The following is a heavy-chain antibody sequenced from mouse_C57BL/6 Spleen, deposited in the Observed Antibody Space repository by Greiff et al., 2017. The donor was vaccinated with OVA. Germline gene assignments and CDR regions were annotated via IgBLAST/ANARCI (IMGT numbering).Heavy chain of an antibody. J-gene: IGHJ3*01. CDR3: ARDYGSSFPWFAY. V-gene: IGHV1-66*01. CDR2: IYPGSGNT. D-gene: IGHD1-1*01. Sequence: QVQLKESGPELVKPGASVKISCKASGYSFTSYYIHWVKQRPGQGLEWIGWIYPGSGNTKYNEKFKGKATLTADTSSSTAYMQLSSLTSEDSAVYYCARDYGSSFPWFAYWGQGTLVTVSA. CDR1: GYSFTSYY.